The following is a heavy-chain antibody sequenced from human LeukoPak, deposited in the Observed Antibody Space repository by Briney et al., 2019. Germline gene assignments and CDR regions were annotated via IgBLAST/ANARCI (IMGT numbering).Heavy chain of an antibody. CDR3: ARGAGASDY. CDR1: GGSISSSSYY. Sequence: SETLSLTCTVSGGSISSSSYYWGWIRQPPGKGLEWIGSIYYGGSTYYNPSLKSRVTISVDTSKNQFSLKLSSVTAADTAVYYCARGAGASDYWGQGTLVTVSS. V-gene: IGHV4-39*07. J-gene: IGHJ4*02. CDR2: IYYGGST.